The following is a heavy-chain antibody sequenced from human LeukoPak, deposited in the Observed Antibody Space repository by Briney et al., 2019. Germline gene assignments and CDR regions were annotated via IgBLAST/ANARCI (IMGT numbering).Heavy chain of an antibody. V-gene: IGHV1-69*02. J-gene: IGHJ1*01. CDR2: IIPILGIA. CDR1: GGTFSSYT. D-gene: IGHD2-2*01. CDR3: AGDIVVVPAAIARTNFQH. Sequence: ASVKVSCKASGGTFSSYTISWVRQAPGQGLEWMGRIIPILGIANYAQKFQGRVTITADKSTSTAYMELSSLRSEDTAVYYCAGDIVVVPAAIARTNFQHWGQGTLVTVSS.